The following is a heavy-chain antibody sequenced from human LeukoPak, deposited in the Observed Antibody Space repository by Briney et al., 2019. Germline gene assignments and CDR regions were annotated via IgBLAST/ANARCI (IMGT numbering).Heavy chain of an antibody. CDR3: ARGGGSTHVIYYYYMDV. CDR1: GFTFDDYA. D-gene: IGHD6-25*01. Sequence: SGGSLRLSCAASGFTFDDYAMHWVRQAPGKGLEWVSGISWNSGSIGYADSVKGRFTISRDNAKNSLYLQMNSLRAEDTAVYYCARGGGSTHVIYYYYMDVWGKGTTVTISS. V-gene: IGHV3-9*01. CDR2: ISWNSGSI. J-gene: IGHJ6*03.